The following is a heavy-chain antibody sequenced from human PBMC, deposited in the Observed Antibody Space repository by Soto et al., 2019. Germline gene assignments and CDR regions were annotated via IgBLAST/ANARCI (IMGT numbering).Heavy chain of an antibody. V-gene: IGHV1-69*01. CDR1: GGTFSSYA. Sequence: QVQLVQSGAEVKKPGSSVKVSCKASGGTFSSYAISWVRQAPGQGLEWMGGIIPIFGTANYAQKFQGRVTITADESTSKAYMELSSLRSEDTAVYYCAGKLAYCGGDCYWFDPWGQGTLVTVSS. CDR3: AGKLAYCGGDCYWFDP. D-gene: IGHD2-21*02. J-gene: IGHJ5*02. CDR2: IIPIFGTA.